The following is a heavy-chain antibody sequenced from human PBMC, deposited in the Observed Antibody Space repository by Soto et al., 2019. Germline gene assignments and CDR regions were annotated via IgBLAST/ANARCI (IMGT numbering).Heavy chain of an antibody. Sequence: EVQLVQSGAEVKEPGESLKISCKGSGYSFTKYWIGWVRQMPGKGLEWMAIIYPDESDTRYSPSFQGQVTISADNSISTDYLKWSSLKASDTAMYYCVRMGFSGGGYLSYYYYGMDIWGQGTTVTVSS. CDR2: IYPDESDT. V-gene: IGHV5-51*03. D-gene: IGHD5-12*01. CDR1: GYSFTKYW. J-gene: IGHJ6*02. CDR3: VRMGFSGGGYLSYYYYGMDI.